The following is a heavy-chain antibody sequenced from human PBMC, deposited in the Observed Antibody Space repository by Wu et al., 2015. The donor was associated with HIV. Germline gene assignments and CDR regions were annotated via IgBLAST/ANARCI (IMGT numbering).Heavy chain of an antibody. V-gene: IGHV1-2*07. J-gene: IGHJ3*02. Sequence: QVQLVQSGAEVKKPGASVKVSCQTSGYTFTTYYIHWVRQAPGQGLEWMAWINPNTGDTNYAHNFHGRVTLTRDTSSNTAYMELSRLKSDDTAIYYCARDSSGYYFELAPFDIWGQGTMVTVSS. CDR3: ARDSSGYYFELAPFDI. D-gene: IGHD3-22*01. CDR2: INPNTGDT. CDR1: GYTFTTYY.